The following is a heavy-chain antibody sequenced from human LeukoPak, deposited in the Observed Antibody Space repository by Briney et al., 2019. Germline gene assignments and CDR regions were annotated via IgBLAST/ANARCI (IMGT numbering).Heavy chain of an antibody. Sequence: QPGGSLRLSCAASGFTFSSYAVHGVRQAPGKGLEWVAVISYDGSNKYYADSVKGRFTISRDNSKNTLYLQINSLRAEDTAVYYCARDLSVSGGDYLLDYWGQGTLVTVSS. J-gene: IGHJ4*02. CDR2: ISYDGSNK. CDR3: ARDLSVSGGDYLLDY. D-gene: IGHD4-17*01. CDR1: GFTFSSYA. V-gene: IGHV3-30*04.